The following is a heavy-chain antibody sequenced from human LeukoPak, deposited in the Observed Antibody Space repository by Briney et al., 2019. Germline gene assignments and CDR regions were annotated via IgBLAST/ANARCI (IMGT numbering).Heavy chain of an antibody. CDR1: GRTFSSYA. Sequence: ASEKVSCEASGRTFSSYAISWVRQAPGKGLEWMGGFDLEDGERVYAQKLQGRLTMTEDTSTDTAYMELSSLRSEDTATYYCASGAQLPIDYWGQGTLVTVSS. CDR2: FDLEDGER. D-gene: IGHD1-1*01. J-gene: IGHJ4*02. CDR3: ASGAQLPIDY. V-gene: IGHV1-24*01.